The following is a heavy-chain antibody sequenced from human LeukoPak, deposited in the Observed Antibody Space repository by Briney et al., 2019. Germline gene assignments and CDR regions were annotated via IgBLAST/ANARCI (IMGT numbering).Heavy chain of an antibody. CDR3: ARGGVY. CDR1: GFTFRSYS. Sequence: GGSLRLSCAASGFTFRSYSMNWVRQAPGKGLEWVSAIYSGESTYYADSVKGRFTISRGNSKNTLSLQMNSLRAEDTGLYYCARGGVYWGQGTLVTVSS. J-gene: IGHJ4*02. V-gene: IGHV3-66*01. D-gene: IGHD1-26*01. CDR2: IYSGEST.